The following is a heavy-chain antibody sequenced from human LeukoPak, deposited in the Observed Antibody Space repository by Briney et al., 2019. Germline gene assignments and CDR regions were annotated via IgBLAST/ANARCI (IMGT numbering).Heavy chain of an antibody. CDR1: GFTFSNYW. CDR2: IKPDGSDS. V-gene: IGHV3-7*01. D-gene: IGHD3-10*01. CDR3: ARGGHRQKEF. Sequence: GGTLRLSCAASGFTFSNYWMTWVRQSPGKGLEWVAIIKPDGSDSYSVDSEKGRFTVSRDNAKNSLYLQMSSLRAEDTAVYYCARGGHRQKEFWGQGTLVTVSS. J-gene: IGHJ4*02.